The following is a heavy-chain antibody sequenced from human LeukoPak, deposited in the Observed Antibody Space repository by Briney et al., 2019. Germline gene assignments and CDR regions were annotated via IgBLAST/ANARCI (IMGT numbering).Heavy chain of an antibody. J-gene: IGHJ4*02. CDR1: GFAFNIYG. D-gene: IGHD2-15*01. CDR3: ARDMVASRDHGDYFDH. CDR2: IWYDGSNK. Sequence: PGGSLRLSCAASGFAFNIYGMHWVRQAPGKGLEWVAFIWYDGSNKYYADTVEGRFTISRDNAKNTLYLEMRSLRAEDTAVYFCARDMVASRDHGDYFDHWGQGTLVTVSS. V-gene: IGHV3-33*01.